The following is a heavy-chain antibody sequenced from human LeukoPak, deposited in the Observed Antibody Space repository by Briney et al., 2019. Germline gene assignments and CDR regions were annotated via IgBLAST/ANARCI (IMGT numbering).Heavy chain of an antibody. CDR1: GVSISRGGYA. CDR2: IYHSGTT. Sequence: PSQTLSLTCAVSGVSISRGGYAWNWIRQPPGKGLEWIAYIYHSGTTYYNPSLKSRATISVDTSKNQFSLKLSSVTAADTAVYYCARSPVVVTANNWFDPWGQGTLVTVSS. D-gene: IGHD2-21*02. V-gene: IGHV4-30-4*07. CDR3: ARSPVVVTANNWFDP. J-gene: IGHJ5*02.